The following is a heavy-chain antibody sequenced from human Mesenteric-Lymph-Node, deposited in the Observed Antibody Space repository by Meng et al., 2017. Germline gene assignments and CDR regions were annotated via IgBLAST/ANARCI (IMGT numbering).Heavy chain of an antibody. J-gene: IGHJ4*02. CDR2: ISSSATIT. V-gene: IGHV3-48*03. CDR3: ATDRQAVGAPGY. CDR1: GFTFSSYE. Sequence: GESLKISCAASGFTFSSYEMMWVRQAPGRGLEWVSYISSSATITRYADSAQGRFTISRDSAQNSLYLQMNSLRDEDTAVYYCATDRQAVGAPGYWGQGTLVTVSS. D-gene: IGHD1-26*01.